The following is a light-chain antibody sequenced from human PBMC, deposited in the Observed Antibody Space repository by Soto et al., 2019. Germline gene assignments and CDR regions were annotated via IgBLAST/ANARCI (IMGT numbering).Light chain of an antibody. CDR2: KAS. V-gene: IGKV1-5*03. CDR3: QQYNTWT. J-gene: IGKJ1*01. Sequence: DIQMTQSPSTLSASVGDRVTITCRASQSISSWLAWYQQKPGEAPKLLIYKASNLESGVPSRFSGSGSGTEFTLTISSLQPDDFATYYCQQYNTWTFGQGTKVEIK. CDR1: QSISSW.